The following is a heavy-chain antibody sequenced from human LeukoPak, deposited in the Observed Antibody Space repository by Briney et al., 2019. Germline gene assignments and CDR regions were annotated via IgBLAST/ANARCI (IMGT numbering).Heavy chain of an antibody. J-gene: IGHJ4*02. V-gene: IGHV1-3*01. CDR3: VRHERDFDY. D-gene: IGHD1-1*01. CDR1: GYTFISYV. CDR2: INAGNGNT. Sequence: GASVKVSCKASGYTFISYVIHWVRQAPGQRLEWMGWINAGNGNTKYSQKFQGRVTITRDTSATTAYMDLRSLRSEDTAVYFCVRHERDFDYWGQGTLVTVSS.